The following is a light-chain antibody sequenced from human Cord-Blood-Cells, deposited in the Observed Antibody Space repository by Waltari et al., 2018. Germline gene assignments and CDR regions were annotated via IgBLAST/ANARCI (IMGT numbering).Light chain of an antibody. V-gene: IGLV2-23*01. CDR3: CSYAGSSTL. CDR1: SSDVGSYTL. J-gene: IGLJ2*01. CDR2: EAS. Sequence: QSALTQSASVSGSPGQSSTLSCTGTSSDVGSYTLFSWYQQHPGKSPKLMLYEASTRPSGVSNRFSGSKSGNTAHLTISGLQAEDEADYYCCSYAGSSTLFGGGTKLTV.